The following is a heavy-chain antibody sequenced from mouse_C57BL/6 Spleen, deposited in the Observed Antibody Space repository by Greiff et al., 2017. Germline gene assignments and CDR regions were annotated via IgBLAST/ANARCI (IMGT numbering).Heavy chain of an antibody. V-gene: IGHV1-81*01. CDR3: ASSGTTVDYDMDY. Sequence: QVQLQQSGAELARPGASVKLSCKASGYTFTSSGMSWVKQRTGQGLEWIGAIYPRSGNTYYNEKFKGKATLTADKSSSTAYMELRSLTSEDSAVYFCASSGTTVDYDMDYWGQGTSVTVSS. CDR1: GYTFTSSG. D-gene: IGHD1-1*01. CDR2: IYPRSGNT. J-gene: IGHJ4*01.